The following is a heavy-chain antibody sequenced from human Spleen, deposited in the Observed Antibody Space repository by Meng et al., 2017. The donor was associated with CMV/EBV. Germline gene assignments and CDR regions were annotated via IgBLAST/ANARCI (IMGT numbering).Heavy chain of an antibody. CDR1: GYSSTGYW. CDR3: AGTIERDYNSGWLPSY. D-gene: IGHD5-12*01. CDR2: IYPGDSDT. Sequence: GESLKISCKGSGYSSTGYWIGWVRQMPGKGLEWMGIIYPGDSDTRYSPSFQGQVTISADRSINTAYLQWSSLKASDTAMYYCAGTIERDYNSGWLPSYWGQGTTVTVSS. J-gene: IGHJ6*02. V-gene: IGHV5-51*01.